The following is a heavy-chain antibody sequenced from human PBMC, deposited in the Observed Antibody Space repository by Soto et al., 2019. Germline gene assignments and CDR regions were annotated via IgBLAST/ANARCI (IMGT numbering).Heavy chain of an antibody. CDR1: GFTFNNFA. D-gene: IGHD3-10*01. CDR3: AKDRGFGSGGWFDP. CDR2: ISGSGGST. J-gene: IGHJ5*02. Sequence: EVQLLESGGGLVQPGGSLRLSCAASGFTFNNFAMTWVRQAPGKGLEWVSTISGSGGSTYYADSVKGRFTISRDNYKNTLYRHVDSLGAEDTAVYDCAKDRGFGSGGWFDPWGQGTLVTVSS. V-gene: IGHV3-23*01.